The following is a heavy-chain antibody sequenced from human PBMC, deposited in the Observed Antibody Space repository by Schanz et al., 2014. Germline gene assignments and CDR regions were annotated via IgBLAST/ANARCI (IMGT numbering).Heavy chain of an antibody. Sequence: VQLVESGGGLVQPGGSLRLSCAASGFTFSKYWMSWVRQAPGKGLEWVSAISGSGGSTYYADSVKGRFTISRDNSKNTLYLHMNTLRSEDTAVYYCAKDSTHIDIVLVPTAIDYWGQGTLVTVSS. CDR2: ISGSGGST. J-gene: IGHJ4*02. CDR3: AKDSTHIDIVLVPTAIDY. V-gene: IGHV3-23*04. CDR1: GFTFSKYW. D-gene: IGHD2-2*01.